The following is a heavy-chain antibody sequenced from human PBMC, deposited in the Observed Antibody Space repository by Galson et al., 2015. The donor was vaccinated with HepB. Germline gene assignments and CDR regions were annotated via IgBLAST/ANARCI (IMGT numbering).Heavy chain of an antibody. V-gene: IGHV1-69*13. J-gene: IGHJ6*02. D-gene: IGHD2-2*01. CDR3: ARELYVVVPAAIYYYGMDV. Sequence: SVKVSCRASGGTFSSYAISWVRQAPGQGLEWMGGIIPIFGTANYAQKFQGRVTITADESTSTAYMELSSLRSEDTAVYYCARELYVVVPAAIYYYGMDVWGQGTTVTVSS. CDR2: IIPIFGTA. CDR1: GGTFSSYA.